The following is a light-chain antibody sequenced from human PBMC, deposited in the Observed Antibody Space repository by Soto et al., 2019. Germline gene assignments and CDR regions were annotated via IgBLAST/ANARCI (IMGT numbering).Light chain of an antibody. J-gene: IGKJ4*01. CDR3: QQPNIFPLT. CDR1: QAISSR. CDR2: AAS. Sequence: DIQMTQSPSSVSASLGDRVTITCRASQAISSRLAWYQQKPGKAPKLLIYAASSLQSGVPSRFSASGSGTDFPLTISSLQPEVFPPYFCQQPNIFPLTSGGGTMVELK. V-gene: IGKV1-12*01.